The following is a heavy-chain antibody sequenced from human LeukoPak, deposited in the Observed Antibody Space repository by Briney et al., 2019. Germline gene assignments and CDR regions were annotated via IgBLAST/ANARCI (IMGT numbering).Heavy chain of an antibody. CDR2: INHSGST. V-gene: IGHV4-34*01. Sequence: PGGSLKLSCAASGFTFSNYWMTWVRQPPGKGLEWIGEINHSGSTNYNPSLKSRVTISVDTSKNQFSLKLSSVTAADTAVYYCASLIAGIAAPYWGQGTLVTVSS. J-gene: IGHJ4*02. CDR3: ASLIAGIAAPY. CDR1: GFTFSNYW. D-gene: IGHD6-25*01.